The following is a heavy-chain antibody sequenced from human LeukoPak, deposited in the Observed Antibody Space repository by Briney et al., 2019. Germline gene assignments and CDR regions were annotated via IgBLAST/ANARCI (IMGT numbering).Heavy chain of an antibody. CDR2: IYYSGTT. D-gene: IGHD2-15*01. CDR1: GGSISSYF. J-gene: IGHJ4*02. Sequence: PSETLSLTCTVSGGSISSYFWSWIRQPPGKGLEWIGYIYYSGTTNYNPSLKSRVTISVDTSKNQFSLKLSYVTAADTAVYYCARDHSGGFDYWGQGTLVTVSS. CDR3: ARDHSGGFDY. V-gene: IGHV4-59*01.